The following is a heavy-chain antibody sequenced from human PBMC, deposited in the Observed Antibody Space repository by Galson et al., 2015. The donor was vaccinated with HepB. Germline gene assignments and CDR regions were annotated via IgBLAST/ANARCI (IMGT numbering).Heavy chain of an antibody. J-gene: IGHJ3*02. CDR2: IIPIFGTA. D-gene: IGHD6-13*01. CDR1: GYTFTSYG. CDR3: ARDLSVDPAAGTVSGAFDI. Sequence: SVKVSCKASGYTFTSYGISWVRQAPGQGLEWMGGIIPIFGTANYAQKFQGRVAITADESTSTAYMELSSLRSEDTAVYYCARDLSVDPAAGTVSGAFDIWGQGTMVTVSS. V-gene: IGHV1-69*13.